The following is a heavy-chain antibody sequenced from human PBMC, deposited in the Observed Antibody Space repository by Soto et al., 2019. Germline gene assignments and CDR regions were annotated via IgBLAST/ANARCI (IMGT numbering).Heavy chain of an antibody. CDR1: GYTFTGYY. CDR3: AREGGSNYAGWNYYYGMDV. D-gene: IGHD4-4*01. Sequence: ASVKVSCKASGYTFTGYYMHWVRQAPGQGLEWMGWINPNSGGTNYAQKFQGWVTMTRDTSISTAYMELSRLRSDDTAVYYCAREGGSNYAGWNYYYGMDVWGQGTTVTVSS. V-gene: IGHV1-2*04. J-gene: IGHJ6*02. CDR2: INPNSGGT.